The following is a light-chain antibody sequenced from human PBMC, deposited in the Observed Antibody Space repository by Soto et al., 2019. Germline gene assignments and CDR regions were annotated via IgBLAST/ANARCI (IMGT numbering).Light chain of an antibody. CDR2: NIN. CDR3: AAYDDSLDGQV. Sequence: QSVLTQVHSVSGTPGQRVAISCSVVSSHIGSNSVHWYQQLLGSAPKLLIYNINERPSGVPDRFSGSKSGTSASLAISGLQSEDEADYYCAAYDDSLDGQVFGTGTKVTVL. V-gene: IGLV1-44*01. J-gene: IGLJ1*01. CDR1: SSHIGSNS.